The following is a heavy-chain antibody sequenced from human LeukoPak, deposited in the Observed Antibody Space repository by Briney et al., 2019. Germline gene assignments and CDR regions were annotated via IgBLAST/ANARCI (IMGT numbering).Heavy chain of an antibody. J-gene: IGHJ3*02. CDR1: GYSFTSYW. CDR3: AGQDIVVVATATRAFDI. Sequence: KVGESLKISCKASGYSFTSYWIAWVRQMPGKGLEWMGIIYPGDSDTRYSPSFQGQVTISADKSISTAYLQWNNLKASDTAMYYCAGQDIVVVATATRAFDIWGQGTMVTVSS. CDR2: IYPGDSDT. V-gene: IGHV5-51*01. D-gene: IGHD2-15*01.